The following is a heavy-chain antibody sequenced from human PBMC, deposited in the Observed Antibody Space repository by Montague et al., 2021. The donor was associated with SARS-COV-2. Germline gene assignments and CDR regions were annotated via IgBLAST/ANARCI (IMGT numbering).Heavy chain of an antibody. CDR3: EKVGSSWYHGYYYGMDV. D-gene: IGHD6-13*01. CDR2: ISGSGGST. CDR1: GFTFSSYS. J-gene: IGHJ6*02. V-gene: IGHV3-23*01. Sequence: SLRLSCAASGFTFSSYSMSWVRQAPGKGLEWVSAISGSGGSTYYADSVKGRFTISRDNSKNTLYLQMNSLRAEDTAVNYCEKVGSSWYHGYYYGMDVWGQGTTVTVSS.